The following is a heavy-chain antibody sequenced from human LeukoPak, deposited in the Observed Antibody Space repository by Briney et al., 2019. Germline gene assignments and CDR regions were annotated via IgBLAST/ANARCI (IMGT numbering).Heavy chain of an antibody. Sequence: GGSLRLSCAASGFTFSSYSMNWVRQAPGKGLEWVSSISSSSSYIYYADSVKGRFTISRDNAKNSLYLQMNSLRAEDTAVHYCARDGGSTVTTFIGNPYFDYWGQGTLVTVSS. CDR1: GFTFSSYS. CDR2: ISSSSSYI. J-gene: IGHJ4*02. CDR3: ARDGGSTVTTFIGNPYFDY. V-gene: IGHV3-21*01. D-gene: IGHD4-17*01.